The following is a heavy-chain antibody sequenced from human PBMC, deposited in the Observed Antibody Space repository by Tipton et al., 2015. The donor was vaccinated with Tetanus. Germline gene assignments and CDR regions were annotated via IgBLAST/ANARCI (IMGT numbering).Heavy chain of an antibody. CDR3: ARANFDSSKKGPFDA. CDR1: GGSMGTNH. V-gene: IGHV4-59*01. CDR2: SDSTGDT. Sequence: TLSLTCSVSGGSMGTNHWVWIWKAPGKRLESIGYSDSTGDTKDNPNLESRGRMSIDTSKSQFSMRLSSVTVADTAGCYCARANFDSSKKGPFDAWGPAILVIFSA. D-gene: IGHD3-3*01. J-gene: IGHJ4*02.